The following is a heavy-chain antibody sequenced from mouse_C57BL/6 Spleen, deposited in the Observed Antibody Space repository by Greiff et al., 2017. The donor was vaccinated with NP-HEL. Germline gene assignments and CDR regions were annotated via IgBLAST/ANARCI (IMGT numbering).Heavy chain of an antibody. J-gene: IGHJ2*01. D-gene: IGHD2-3*01. Sequence: VKLQQPGAELVRPGSSVKLSCKASGYTFTSYWMDWVKQRPGQGLEWIGNIYPSDSETHYNQKFKDKATLTVDKSSSTAYMQLSSLTSEDSAVYYCARGDGPFDYWGQGTTLTVSS. CDR3: ARGDGPFDY. CDR2: IYPSDSET. CDR1: GYTFTSYW. V-gene: IGHV1-61*01.